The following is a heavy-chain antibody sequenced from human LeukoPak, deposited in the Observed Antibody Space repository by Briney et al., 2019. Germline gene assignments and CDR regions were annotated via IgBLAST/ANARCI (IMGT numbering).Heavy chain of an antibody. V-gene: IGHV4-39*01. J-gene: IGHJ3*02. D-gene: IGHD5-24*01. CDR3: ARIEMATINAFDI. Sequence: SETLSLTCTVSGGSISSSSYYWGWIRQPPGKGLEWIGSIYYSGSTYYTPSLKTRVTISVDTSKNQFSLKLSSVTAADTAVYYCARIEMATINAFDIWGQGTMVTVSA. CDR2: IYYSGST. CDR1: GGSISSSSYY.